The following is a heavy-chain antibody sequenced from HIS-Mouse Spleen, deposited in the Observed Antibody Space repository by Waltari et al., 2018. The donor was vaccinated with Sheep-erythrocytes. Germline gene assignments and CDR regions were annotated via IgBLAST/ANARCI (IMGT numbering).Heavy chain of an antibody. CDR2: INHSGST. D-gene: IGHD6-19*01. V-gene: IGHV4-34*01. CDR1: GGSFSGYY. CDR3: ALSVDLAGAFDI. Sequence: QVQLQQWGAGLLKPSETLSLTCAVYGGSFSGYYWSWIRQPPGKGLEWIGEINHSGSTNYNPSIKSRVTRSVDTSKNQFSLKLSSVTAADTAVYYCALSVDLAGAFDIWGQGTMVTVSS. J-gene: IGHJ3*02.